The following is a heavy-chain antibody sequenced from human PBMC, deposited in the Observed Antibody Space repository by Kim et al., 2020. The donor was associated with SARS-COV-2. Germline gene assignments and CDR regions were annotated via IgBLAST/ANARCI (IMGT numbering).Heavy chain of an antibody. CDR3: AKSRTLYEGDSNYFDY. D-gene: IGHD4-4*01. V-gene: IGHV3-21*01. J-gene: IGHJ4*02. Sequence: SVKGRFTISRDNAKNSLYLQMNSLRAEDTAVYYCAKSRTLYEGDSNYFDYWGQGTLVTVSS.